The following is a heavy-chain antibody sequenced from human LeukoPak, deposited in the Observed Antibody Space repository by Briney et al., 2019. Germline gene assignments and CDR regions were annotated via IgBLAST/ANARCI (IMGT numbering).Heavy chain of an antibody. V-gene: IGHV4-59*10. CDR3: ASGTLSSSRAFDI. Sequence: SETLSLTCAVYGGSFSSYYWSWIRQPAGKGLEWIGRIYTSGSTNYNPSLKSRVTISVDTSKNQFSLKLSSVTAADTAVYYCASGTLSSSRAFDIWGQGTMVTVSS. CDR1: GGSFSSYY. J-gene: IGHJ3*02. CDR2: IYTSGST. D-gene: IGHD6-6*01.